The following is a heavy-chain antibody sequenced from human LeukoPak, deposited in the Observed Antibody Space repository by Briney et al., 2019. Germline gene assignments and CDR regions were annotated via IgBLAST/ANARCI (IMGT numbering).Heavy chain of an antibody. J-gene: IGHJ6*03. Sequence: GGSLRLSCAASGFTFSSYAMHWVRQAPGKGLEWVAVISYDGSNKYYADSVKGRFTISRDNSKNTLYLQMNSLRAEDTAVYYCARDRAWRDDFWSGTSHYYYYYMDVWGKGTTVTVSS. CDR2: ISYDGSNK. CDR3: ARDRAWRDDFWSGTSHYYYYYMDV. CDR1: GFTFSSYA. D-gene: IGHD3-3*01. V-gene: IGHV3-30*04.